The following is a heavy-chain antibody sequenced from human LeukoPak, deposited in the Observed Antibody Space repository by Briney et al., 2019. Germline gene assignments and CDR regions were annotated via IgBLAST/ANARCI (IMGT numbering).Heavy chain of an antibody. CDR1: GGSIRSSYYY. V-gene: IGHV4-39*01. J-gene: IGHJ4*02. CDR3: ARVSREYSSGWNLDY. Sequence: SETLSLTCTVSGGSIRSSYYYWGWIRQPPGKGLEWIGSIYDSGSTYYNPSLKSRVTISVDTSKNQFSLKLNSVTAADTAVYYCARVSREYSSGWNLDYWGQGTLVTVFS. CDR2: IYDSGST. D-gene: IGHD6-19*01.